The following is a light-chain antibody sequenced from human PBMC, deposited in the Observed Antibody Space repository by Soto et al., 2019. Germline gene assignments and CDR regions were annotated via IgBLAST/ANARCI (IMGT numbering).Light chain of an antibody. Sequence: EIVLTQSPGTLSLSPGERATLSCRASQSLSSNYLAWYQQKPGQAPRLLIYGASTRATGVPDRFSGSGSGTDFTLTISRLVPEDFAVFYCHQCDSSPWTFGQGTKVDIK. J-gene: IGKJ1*01. CDR3: HQCDSSPWT. V-gene: IGKV3-20*01. CDR2: GAS. CDR1: QSLSSNY.